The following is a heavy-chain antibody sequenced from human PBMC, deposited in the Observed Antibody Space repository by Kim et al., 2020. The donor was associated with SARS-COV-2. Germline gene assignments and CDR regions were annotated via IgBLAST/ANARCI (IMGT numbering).Heavy chain of an antibody. CDR2: INHSGST. D-gene: IGHD2-2*01. J-gene: IGHJ6*02. CDR3: AREDIVVVPAATSYYYYGMYV. Sequence: SETLSLTCAVYGGSFSGYYWSWIRQPPGKGLEWIGEINHSGSTNYNPSLKSRVTISVDTSKNQFSLKLSSVTAADTAVYYCAREDIVVVPAATSYYYYGMYVWGQGTTVTVSS. CDR1: GGSFSGYY. V-gene: IGHV4-34*01.